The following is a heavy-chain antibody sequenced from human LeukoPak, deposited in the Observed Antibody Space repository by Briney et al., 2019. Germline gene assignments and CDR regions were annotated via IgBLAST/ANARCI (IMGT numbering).Heavy chain of an antibody. CDR1: GFTFSSYA. V-gene: IGHV3-30-3*01. CDR3: ARDRSSGYYAFDI. D-gene: IGHD3-22*01. Sequence: PGGSLRLSCAASGFTFSSYAMRWVRQAPGKGLEWVAVISYDGSNKYYADSVKGRFTISRDNSKNTLYLQMNSLRAEDTAVYYCARDRSSGYYAFDIWGQGTMVTVSS. J-gene: IGHJ3*02. CDR2: ISYDGSNK.